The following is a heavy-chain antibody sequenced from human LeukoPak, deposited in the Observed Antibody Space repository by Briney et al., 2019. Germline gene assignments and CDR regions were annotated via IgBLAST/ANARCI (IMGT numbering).Heavy chain of an antibody. V-gene: IGHV3-30*18. CDR1: GFTFSSYG. CDR3: AKERVNVGNYDGIYYYYYGMDV. J-gene: IGHJ6*02. CDR2: ISYDGSNK. D-gene: IGHD4/OR15-4a*01. Sequence: GRSLRLSCAASGFTFSSYGMHWVRQAPGKGLEWVAVISYDGSNKYYADSVKGRFTISRDNSKNTLYLQMNSLRAEDTAVYYCAKERVNVGNYDGIYYYYYGMDVWGQGTTVTVSS.